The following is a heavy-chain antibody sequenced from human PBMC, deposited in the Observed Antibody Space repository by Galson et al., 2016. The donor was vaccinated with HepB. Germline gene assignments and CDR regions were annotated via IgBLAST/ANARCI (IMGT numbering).Heavy chain of an antibody. CDR1: GFTFSDYY. Sequence: SLRLSCAASGFTFSDYYMTWIRQAPGKGLEWLSYISDTSSYTNYADSVKGRFTISRDNAKNSLYLQMNSLRAEDTAVYYCAREGHYGMDGWGQGTTVTVSS. J-gene: IGHJ6*02. CDR2: ISDTSSYT. V-gene: IGHV3-11*05. CDR3: AREGHYGMDG.